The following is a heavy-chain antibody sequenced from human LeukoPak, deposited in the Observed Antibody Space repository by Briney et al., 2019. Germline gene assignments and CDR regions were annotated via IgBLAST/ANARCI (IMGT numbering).Heavy chain of an antibody. Sequence: ASETLSLTCAVSAAPITSYYWSWIRQPPGKGLEWIGYIYYSGGTNYNPSLKSRVAISVDTSKNQVSLRLSSVTAADTAVYYCARGGSIVGATPHDAFDIWGQGTVVTVS. J-gene: IGHJ3*02. V-gene: IGHV4-59*01. D-gene: IGHD1-26*01. CDR1: AAPITSYY. CDR3: ARGGSIVGATPHDAFDI. CDR2: IYYSGGT.